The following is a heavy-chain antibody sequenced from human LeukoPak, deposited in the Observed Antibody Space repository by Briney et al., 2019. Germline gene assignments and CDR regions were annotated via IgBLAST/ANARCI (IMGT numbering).Heavy chain of an antibody. CDR2: IYTSGST. Sequence: PSETLSLTCTVSGGSISSYYWSWIRQPAGKGLEWIGRIYTSGSTNYNPSLESRVTMSVHTSKNQFSLKLSSVTAADTAVYYCARGNILTGHQPPDYWGQGTLVTVSS. D-gene: IGHD3-9*01. V-gene: IGHV4-4*07. J-gene: IGHJ4*02. CDR1: GGSISSYY. CDR3: ARGNILTGHQPPDY.